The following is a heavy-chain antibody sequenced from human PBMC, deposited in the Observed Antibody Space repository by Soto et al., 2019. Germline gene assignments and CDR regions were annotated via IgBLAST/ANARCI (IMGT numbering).Heavy chain of an antibody. CDR2: ISNSGRII. Sequence: EVQLVESGGGLVQPGGSLKLSCAASGFTFSSFEMNWVRQAPGKGLEWVSYISNSGRIIYYADSVKGRFTISRDDAKNSLYLQMNSLRAEDMAVYYCAREWGTSIAAAFDYWGQGTLVTVSS. CDR3: AREWGTSIAAAFDY. CDR1: GFTFSSFE. D-gene: IGHD6-6*01. J-gene: IGHJ4*02. V-gene: IGHV3-48*03.